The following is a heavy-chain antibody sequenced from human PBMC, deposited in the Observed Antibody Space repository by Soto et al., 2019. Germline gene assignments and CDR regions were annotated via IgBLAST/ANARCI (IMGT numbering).Heavy chain of an antibody. CDR1: GFTFSSYS. CDR3: ARSGSGSYYNVPKKAPFDY. Sequence: GGSLSLSCAASGFTFSSYSMHWVRQAPGKGLEWVAVISYDGSNKYYADSVKGRFTISRDNSKNTLYLQMNSLRAEDTAVYYCARSGSGSYYNVPKKAPFDYWGQGTLVTVSS. D-gene: IGHD3-10*01. J-gene: IGHJ4*02. CDR2: ISYDGSNK. V-gene: IGHV3-30-3*01.